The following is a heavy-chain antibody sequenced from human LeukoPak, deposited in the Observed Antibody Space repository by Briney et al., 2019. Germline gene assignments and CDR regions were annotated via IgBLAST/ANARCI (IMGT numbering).Heavy chain of an antibody. CDR2: TRNKANSYTT. J-gene: IGHJ6*03. V-gene: IGHV3-72*01. CDR3: ARTTGEKVVTTVWYYYYYMDV. Sequence: GGSLRLSCAASGFTFSDHYMDWVRQAPGKGLEWVGRTRNKANSYTTEYAASVKGRFTISRDDSKNSLYLQMNSLKTEDTAVYYCARTTGEKVVTTVWYYYYYMDVWGKGTTVTVSS. D-gene: IGHD4-17*01. CDR1: GFTFSDHY.